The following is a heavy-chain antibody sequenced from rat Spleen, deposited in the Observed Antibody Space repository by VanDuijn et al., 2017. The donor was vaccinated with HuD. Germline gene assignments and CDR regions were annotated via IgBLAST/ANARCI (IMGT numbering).Heavy chain of an antibody. CDR1: GFTFSDYY. J-gene: IGHJ2*01. V-gene: IGHV5-20*01. CDR2: ISYDGSST. Sequence: EVQLVESDGGLVQPGRSLKLSCAASGFTFSDYYMAWVRQAPTKGLEWVATISYDGSSTYYRDSVKGRFTISRDNAKSTLYLQMDSLRSEDTATYYCTTGPSSGFDYWGQGVMVTVSS. CDR3: TTGPSSGFDY. D-gene: IGHD1-2*01.